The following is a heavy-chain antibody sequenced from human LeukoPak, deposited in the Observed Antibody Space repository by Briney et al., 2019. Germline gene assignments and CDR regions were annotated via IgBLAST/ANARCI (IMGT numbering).Heavy chain of an antibody. CDR3: ATSMGGGNIDY. D-gene: IGHD3-16*01. CDR1: GFTFGSYT. J-gene: IGHJ4*02. Sequence: GGSLRLSCAASGFTFGSYTMSWVRQAPGKGLEWVSGITATGSRTYYADSVKGRFSISRDSSKNTLYLQLNSLRADDTALYYCATSMGGGNIDYWGQGTLVTVSS. CDR2: ITATGSRT. V-gene: IGHV3-23*01.